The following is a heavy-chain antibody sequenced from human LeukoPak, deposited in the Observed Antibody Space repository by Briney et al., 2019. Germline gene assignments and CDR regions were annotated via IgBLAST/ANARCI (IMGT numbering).Heavy chain of an antibody. CDR1: GGTFSSYA. CDR2: IIPIFGTA. Sequence: SVKVSCKASGGTFSSYAISWVRQAPGQGLEWMGGIIPIFGTANYAQKFQGRVTITADKSTSTAYMELSSLRSEDTAVYYCARDPTYSSSWADSSWGQGTLVTVSS. J-gene: IGHJ4*02. D-gene: IGHD6-13*01. V-gene: IGHV1-69*06. CDR3: ARDPTYSSSWADSS.